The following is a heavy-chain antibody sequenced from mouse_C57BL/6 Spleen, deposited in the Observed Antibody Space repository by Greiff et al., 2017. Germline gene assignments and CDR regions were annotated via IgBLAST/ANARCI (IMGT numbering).Heavy chain of an antibody. CDR3: TRAGELRPRAMDY. CDR2: IDPETGGT. Sequence: QVHVKQSGAELVRPGASVTLSCKASGYTFTDYEMHWVKQTPVHGLEWIGAIDPETGGTAYNQKFKGKAILTADKSSSTAYMELLSLTSEDSAVYDCTRAGELRPRAMDYWGQGTSGTVSS. V-gene: IGHV1-15*01. J-gene: IGHJ4*01. D-gene: IGHD3-2*02. CDR1: GYTFTDYE.